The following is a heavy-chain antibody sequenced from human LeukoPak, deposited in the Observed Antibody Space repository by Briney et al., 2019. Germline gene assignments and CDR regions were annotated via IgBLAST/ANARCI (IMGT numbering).Heavy chain of an antibody. CDR3: AREAIAASFDP. Sequence: GALSLSYAASGFPFSSYEMNWVRPAPGKGVEWVSYISSSGSTIYYPDSVKGRFTISRDNAKNSLYLQMNSRRAEDTAVYYCAREAIAASFDPWGQGTLVTVSS. CDR1: GFPFSSYE. D-gene: IGHD6-13*01. CDR2: ISSSGSTI. J-gene: IGHJ5*02. V-gene: IGHV3-48*03.